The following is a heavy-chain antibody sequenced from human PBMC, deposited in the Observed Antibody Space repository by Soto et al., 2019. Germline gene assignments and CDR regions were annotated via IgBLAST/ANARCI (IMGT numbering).Heavy chain of an antibody. V-gene: IGHV1-3*01. CDR3: ARGLTIFGVVIGY. J-gene: IGHJ4*02. D-gene: IGHD3-3*01. Sequence: ASVKVSCKTSGYTFNGYVVDWVRQAPGQGLEWMGWINAGNGNTKYSEKFQGRVTITRDTSASTAYMELNSLRSEDTAVYYCARGLTIFGVVIGYWGQGTLVTVSS. CDR1: GYTFNGYV. CDR2: INAGNGNT.